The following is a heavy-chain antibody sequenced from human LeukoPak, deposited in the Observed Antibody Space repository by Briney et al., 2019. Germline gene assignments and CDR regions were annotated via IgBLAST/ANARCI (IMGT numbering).Heavy chain of an antibody. CDR2: INNDGNSR. J-gene: IGHJ4*02. CDR3: ASGGYNGFDY. V-gene: IGHV3-74*01. D-gene: IGHD5-24*01. CDR1: GFTFSSYW. Sequence: GGSLRLSCAASGFTFSSYWMHWVRQAPGKGLVWVSRINNDGNSRNYADSVKGRFTISRDNAKNTLSLQMNSLRAEDTAVYFCASGGYNGFDYWGQGTLVTVSS.